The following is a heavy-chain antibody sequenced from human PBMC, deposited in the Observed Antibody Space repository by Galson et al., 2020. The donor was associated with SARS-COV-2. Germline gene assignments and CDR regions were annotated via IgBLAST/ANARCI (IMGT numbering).Heavy chain of an antibody. CDR1: GGSISSGGYY. D-gene: IGHD3-22*01. J-gene: IGHJ4*02. Sequence: ETSETLSLTCTVSGGSISSGGYYWSWIRQHPGKGLEWIGYIYYSGSTYYNPSLKSRVTISVDTSKNQFSLKLSSVTAADTAVYYCAAEYYYDSSGYPHWGQGTLVTVSS. CDR3: AAEYYYDSSGYPH. CDR2: IYYSGST. V-gene: IGHV4-31*03.